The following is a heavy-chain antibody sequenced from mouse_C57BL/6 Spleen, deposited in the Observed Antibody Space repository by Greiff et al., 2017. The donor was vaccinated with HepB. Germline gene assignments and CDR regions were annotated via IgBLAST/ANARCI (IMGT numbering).Heavy chain of an antibody. Sequence: VQLQQPGAELVRPGSSVKLSCKASGYTFTSYWMHWVKQRPIQGLEWIGNIDPSDSETHYNQKFKDKATLTVDKSSSTAYMQLSSLTSEDSAVYNCARGDDYGGWYFDVWGTGTTVTVSS. V-gene: IGHV1-52*01. CDR2: IDPSDSET. CDR1: GYTFTSYW. D-gene: IGHD2-4*01. J-gene: IGHJ1*03. CDR3: ARGDDYGGWYFDV.